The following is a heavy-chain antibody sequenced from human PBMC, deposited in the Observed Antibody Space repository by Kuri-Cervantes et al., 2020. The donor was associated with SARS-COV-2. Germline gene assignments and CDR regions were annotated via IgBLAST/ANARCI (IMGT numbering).Heavy chain of an antibody. CDR3: ARGRGIQWDAFDI. D-gene: IGHD5-12*01. J-gene: IGHJ3*02. Sequence: ASVKVSCKASGYTFTSYYMHWVRQAPGQGLEWMGWINPNSGGTNYAQKFQGRVTMTRDTSISTAYMELSRLRSDDTAVYYCARGRGIQWDAFDIWGQGTMVTVSS. CDR2: INPNSGGT. V-gene: IGHV1-2*02. CDR1: GYTFTSYY.